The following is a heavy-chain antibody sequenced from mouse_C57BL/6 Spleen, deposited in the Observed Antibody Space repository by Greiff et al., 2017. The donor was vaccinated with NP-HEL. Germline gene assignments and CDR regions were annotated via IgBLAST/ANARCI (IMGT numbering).Heavy chain of an antibody. CDR2: IHPNSGST. CDR3: ARGGYDGYYDYFDY. CDR1: GYTFTSYW. Sequence: QVHVKQPGAELVKPGASVKLSCKASGYTFTSYWMHWVKQRPGQGLEWIGMIHPNSGSTNYNEKFKSKVTLTVDKSSSIAYMQLSSLTSEDSAVYYCARGGYDGYYDYFDYWGQGTTLTVSS. V-gene: IGHV1-64*01. D-gene: IGHD2-3*01. J-gene: IGHJ2*01.